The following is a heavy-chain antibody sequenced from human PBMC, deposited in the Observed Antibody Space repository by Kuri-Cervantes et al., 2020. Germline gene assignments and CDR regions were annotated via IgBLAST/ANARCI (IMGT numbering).Heavy chain of an antibody. CDR1: GFTFSSYW. Sequence: GESLKISCAASGFTFSSYWMSWVRQAPGKGLEWVSVIYSGGSTYYADSVKGRFTISRDNSKNTLYLQMNSLRAEDTAVYYCAREQRFGVTFGYYYYGMDVWGQGTTVTVSS. CDR3: AREQRFGVTFGYYYYGMDV. CDR2: IYSGGST. D-gene: IGHD3-10*01. J-gene: IGHJ6*02. V-gene: IGHV3-53*01.